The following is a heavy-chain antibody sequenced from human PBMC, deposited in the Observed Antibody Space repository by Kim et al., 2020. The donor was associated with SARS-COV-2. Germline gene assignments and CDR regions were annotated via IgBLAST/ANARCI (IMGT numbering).Heavy chain of an antibody. V-gene: IGHV3-30*01. Sequence: SVKGRLTISRDNSKNTRYLQMNSLRAEDTAVYYCARDQSSGSCGYYGMDVWGQGTTVTVSS. D-gene: IGHD1-26*01. J-gene: IGHJ6*02. CDR3: ARDQSSGSCGYYGMDV.